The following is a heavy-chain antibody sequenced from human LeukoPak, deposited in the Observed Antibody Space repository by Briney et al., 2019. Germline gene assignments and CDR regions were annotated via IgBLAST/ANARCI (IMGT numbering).Heavy chain of an antibody. V-gene: IGHV3-48*01. CDR1: GFTFSSYS. CDR2: ISSSSSTI. CDR3: VRSSYDYVWGSYLDY. D-gene: IGHD3-16*02. Sequence: GGSLRLSCAASGFTFSSYSMTWVRQAPGKGLEWVSYISSSSSTIYYADSVKGRFTISRDNAKNSLYLQMNSLRAEDTAVYYCVRSSYDYVWGSYLDYWGQGTLVTVSS. J-gene: IGHJ4*02.